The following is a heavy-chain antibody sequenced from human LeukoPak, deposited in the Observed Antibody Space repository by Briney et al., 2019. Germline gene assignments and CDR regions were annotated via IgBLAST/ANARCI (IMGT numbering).Heavy chain of an antibody. CDR2: IYPGDSDT. D-gene: IGHD6-13*01. Sequence: RGESLKISCKGSGYSFASYWIGWVRPMPGKGLEWMGIIYPGDSDTRYSPSFQGQVTISADKSISTAYLQWSSLKASDTAMYYCARLGNPIAAAPRTPRHLYYYMDVWGKGTTVTVSS. V-gene: IGHV5-51*01. CDR1: GYSFASYW. J-gene: IGHJ6*03. CDR3: ARLGNPIAAAPRTPRHLYYYMDV.